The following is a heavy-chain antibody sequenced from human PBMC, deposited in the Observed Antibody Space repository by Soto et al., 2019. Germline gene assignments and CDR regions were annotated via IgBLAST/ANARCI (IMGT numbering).Heavy chain of an antibody. CDR1: GGSITSSGFW. V-gene: IGHV4-39*01. CDR2: IYDIGNT. CDR3: AKRAYGDPFDP. J-gene: IGHJ5*02. D-gene: IGHD4-17*01. Sequence: SETLSLTCTVSGGSITSSGFWWGWIRQPPGKGLEWIGTIYDIGNTFYNPSLSSRVTISADTSKNQFALKLNSVTAADTAVYYCAKRAYGDPFDPWGQGTLVTVSS.